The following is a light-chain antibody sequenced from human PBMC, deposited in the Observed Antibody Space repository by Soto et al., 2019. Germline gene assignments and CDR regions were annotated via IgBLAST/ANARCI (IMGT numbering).Light chain of an antibody. Sequence: QLVLTQPPSVSGTPGQRVTISCSGRNSNIGSNTVNWYRQLPGTAPRLLIYYNSERPSGVPDRFSGSKSGTSASLAISGLQSEDEADFYCAAWDDSLYVYVFGTGTKLTVL. CDR3: AAWDDSLYVYV. J-gene: IGLJ1*01. CDR2: YNS. V-gene: IGLV1-44*01. CDR1: NSNIGSNT.